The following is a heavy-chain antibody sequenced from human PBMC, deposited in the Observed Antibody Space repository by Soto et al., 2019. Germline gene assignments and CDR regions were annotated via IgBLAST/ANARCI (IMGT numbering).Heavy chain of an antibody. D-gene: IGHD3-16*01. CDR2: ISRSGDST. CDR3: AKGAFGGHYYYGMDV. CDR1: GFTFSNYA. V-gene: IGHV3-23*01. Sequence: VQLLESGGGLVQPGGSLRLSCAASGFTFSNYAMTWVRQAPGKGLEWVSAISRSGDSTYYADSVKGRFTISRDNSKNTLYGQMNSLRAEDTAVYYCAKGAFGGHYYYGMDVWGQGTTVTVSS. J-gene: IGHJ6*02.